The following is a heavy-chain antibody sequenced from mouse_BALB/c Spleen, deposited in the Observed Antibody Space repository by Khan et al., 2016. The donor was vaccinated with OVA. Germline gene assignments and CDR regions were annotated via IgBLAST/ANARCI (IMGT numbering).Heavy chain of an antibody. CDR3: ARSRWLLHAMDY. Sequence: QIQLVQSGPDLKKPGETVKISCKASGYTFTNYGMNWVRQSPGKGLKWMGWINTNTGEPTYAEEFKGRFAFSLETSASTAYLQINNLKNEETAKYFCARSRWLLHAMDYGGKGTSVTVSS. CDR2: INTNTGEP. D-gene: IGHD2-3*01. V-gene: IGHV9-3*02. J-gene: IGHJ4*01. CDR1: GYTFTNYG.